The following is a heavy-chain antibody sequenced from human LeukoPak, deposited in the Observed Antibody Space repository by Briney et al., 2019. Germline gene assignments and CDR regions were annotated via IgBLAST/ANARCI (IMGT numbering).Heavy chain of an antibody. V-gene: IGHV3-64D*06. CDR1: GFTFSSYA. Sequence: GGSLRLSCSASGFTFSSYAMHWVRQAPGKGLEYVSAVTSDGGTTYYADSVKGRFTVSRDNSKNTLYLQMSSLRAEDTAVYYCLKDQGGRGDYWGREPWSPSPQ. J-gene: IGHJ4*02. CDR2: VTSDGGTT. D-gene: IGHD3-10*01. CDR3: LKDQGGRGDY.